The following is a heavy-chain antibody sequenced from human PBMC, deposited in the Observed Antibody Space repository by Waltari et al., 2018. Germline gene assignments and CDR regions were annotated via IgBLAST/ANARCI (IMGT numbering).Heavy chain of an antibody. J-gene: IGHJ6*02. Sequence: EVQLLESGGGLVQPGGSLRLSCAASGFTFSSYAMSWVRQAPGKGLEWVSAISGSGGSTNYGDSVKGRFTISRDNYKNTLYLQMNSLRAEDTAVYYCARDGPAPGIAVAGHYYYYGMDVWGQGTTVTVSS. D-gene: IGHD6-19*01. CDR1: GFTFSSYA. CDR2: ISGSGGST. V-gene: IGHV3-23*01. CDR3: ARDGPAPGIAVAGHYYYYGMDV.